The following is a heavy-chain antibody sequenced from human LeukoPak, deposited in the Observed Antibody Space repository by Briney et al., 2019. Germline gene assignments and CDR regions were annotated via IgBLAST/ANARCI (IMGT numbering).Heavy chain of an antibody. V-gene: IGHV4-4*07. Sequence: SETLSLICRVSGASISTYYWSWIRQPVGKGLEWIGQIKTSGSTHYNSSLESRVTMSVDTSKKEFSLKLTSVTAADTAVYYCAKVAMYYYGSETYFFFDDWGQGTLVTVSS. CDR2: IKTSGST. J-gene: IGHJ4*02. CDR3: AKVAMYYYGSETYFFFDD. CDR1: GASISTYY. D-gene: IGHD3-10*01.